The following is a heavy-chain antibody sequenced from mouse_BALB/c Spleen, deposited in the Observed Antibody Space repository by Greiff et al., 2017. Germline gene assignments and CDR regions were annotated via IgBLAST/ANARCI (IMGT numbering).Heavy chain of an antibody. J-gene: IGHJ4*01. CDR3: ARWGAYYYAMDY. CDR2: IDPANGNT. Sequence: VQLQQSGAELVKPGASVKLSCTASGFNITDTYMHWVKQRPEQGLEWIGRIDPANGNTKYDPKFQGKATITADTSSNTAYLQLSSLTSEDTAVYYCARWGAYYYAMDYWGQGTSVTVSS. V-gene: IGHV14-3*02. D-gene: IGHD2-10*01. CDR1: GFNITDTY.